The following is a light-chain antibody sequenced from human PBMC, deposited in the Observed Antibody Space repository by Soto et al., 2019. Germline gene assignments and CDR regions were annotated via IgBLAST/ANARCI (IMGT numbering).Light chain of an antibody. Sequence: EIVMTQSPATLSVSPGERATLSCRASQSLSSYLAWYQQKPGQAPRLLIYDASNRATGIPARFSGSGSGTDFTLTISSLEPEDFAVYYCQQRSNWALITFGPGTKVDIK. V-gene: IGKV3-11*01. CDR1: QSLSSY. CDR3: QQRSNWALIT. CDR2: DAS. J-gene: IGKJ3*01.